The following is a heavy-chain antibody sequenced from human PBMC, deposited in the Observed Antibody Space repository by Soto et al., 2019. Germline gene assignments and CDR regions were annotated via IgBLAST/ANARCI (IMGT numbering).Heavy chain of an antibody. Sequence: EVQLLESGGGLVQPGGSLRLSCAASGFTFSSYGMTWVRQAPGKGLEWVSFSSATGAGTYYADSVKGRFTISRDNSKNTLYLKMTSLRADDTPGYYCATDRRAGGNYGFYFDFWGPGALVIVSS. V-gene: IGHV3-23*01. CDR3: ATDRRAGGNYGFYFDF. CDR1: GFTFSSYG. CDR2: SSATGAGT. D-gene: IGHD1-7*01. J-gene: IGHJ5*01.